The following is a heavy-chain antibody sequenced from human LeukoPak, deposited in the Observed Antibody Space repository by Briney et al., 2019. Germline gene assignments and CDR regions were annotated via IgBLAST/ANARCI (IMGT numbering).Heavy chain of an antibody. CDR1: GFTFSSYW. CDR2: INSDGSST. D-gene: IGHD3-10*01. Sequence: GGSLRLSCAASGFTFSSYWMHWVRQAPGKGLVWVSRINSDGSSTSYADSVKGRFTISRDNAKNTLYLQMNSLRAEDTAAYYCARRXSGSQSXAFDIWGQGTMVTVSS. CDR3: ARRXSGSQSXAFDI. J-gene: IGHJ3*02. V-gene: IGHV3-74*01.